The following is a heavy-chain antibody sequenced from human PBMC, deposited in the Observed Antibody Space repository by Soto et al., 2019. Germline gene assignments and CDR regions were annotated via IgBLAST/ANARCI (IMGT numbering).Heavy chain of an antibody. D-gene: IGHD3-10*01. CDR3: ARANYGSGSTASRASGMDV. CDR2: INHSGST. CDR1: GGSFSGYY. J-gene: IGHJ6*02. Sequence: SETLSLTCAVYGGSFSGYYWSWIRQPPGKGLEWIGEINHSGSTNYNPSLKSRVTISVDTSKNQFSLKLSSVTAADTAVYYCARANYGSGSTASRASGMDVWGQGTTVTVSS. V-gene: IGHV4-34*01.